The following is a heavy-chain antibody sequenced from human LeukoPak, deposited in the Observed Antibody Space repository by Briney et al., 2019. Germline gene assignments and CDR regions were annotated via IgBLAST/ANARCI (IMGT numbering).Heavy chain of an antibody. J-gene: IGHJ4*02. D-gene: IGHD3-3*01. CDR1: GFTFSSYS. CDR2: ISSSSSYI. V-gene: IGHV3-21*01. CDR3: AREYYDFWSGYYIETYYFDY. Sequence: GGSLRLSCAASGFTFSSYSMNWVRQAPGKGLEWVSSISSSSSYIYYADSVKGRFTISRDNARNSLYLQMNSLRAEDTAVYYCAREYYDFWSGYYIETYYFDYWGQGTLVTVSS.